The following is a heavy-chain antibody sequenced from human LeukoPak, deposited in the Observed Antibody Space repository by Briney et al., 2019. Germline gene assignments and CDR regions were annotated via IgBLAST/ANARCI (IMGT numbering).Heavy chain of an antibody. Sequence: PSETLSLTCTVSGDSISSGGYYRSWIRQPAGKGLEWIGRIYPGGSTHYNPSLKSRVTISVDTSKNQFSLKLTSVTAADTAVYYCAREFGYAVASLDYWGQGTLVTVSS. D-gene: IGHD5-12*01. CDR3: AREFGYAVASLDY. V-gene: IGHV4-61*02. CDR2: IYPGGST. CDR1: GDSISSGGYY. J-gene: IGHJ4*02.